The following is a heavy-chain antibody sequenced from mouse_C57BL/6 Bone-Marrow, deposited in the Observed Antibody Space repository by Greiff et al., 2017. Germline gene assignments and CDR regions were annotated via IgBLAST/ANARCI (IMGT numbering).Heavy chain of an antibody. D-gene: IGHD1-1*01. CDR3: ARSYYYGSSYFDY. V-gene: IGHV1-64*01. J-gene: IGHJ2*01. Sequence: QVQLQQPGAELVKPGASVKLSCKASGYTFTSYWMHWVKQRPGQGLEWIGMIHPNSGSTNYNEKFKSKATLTVDKSSSTAYMQLSSLTSEDSAVYYCARSYYYGSSYFDYWGQGTTLTVSS. CDR2: IHPNSGST. CDR1: GYTFTSYW.